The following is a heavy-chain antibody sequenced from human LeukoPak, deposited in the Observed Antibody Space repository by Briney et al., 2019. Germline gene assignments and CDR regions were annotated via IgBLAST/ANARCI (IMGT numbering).Heavy chain of an antibody. Sequence: PGGSLRLSCAVSGVIFSNAWMNWVRQAPGKGLEWVSSIGDRSSYIYYADSVKGRFTISRDNAKNSLFLQMDSLRAEDTAVYYCARADWNDYWGQGTLVTVSS. CDR2: IGDRSSYI. CDR3: ARADWNDY. J-gene: IGHJ4*02. D-gene: IGHD1-1*01. CDR1: GVIFSNAW. V-gene: IGHV3-21*01.